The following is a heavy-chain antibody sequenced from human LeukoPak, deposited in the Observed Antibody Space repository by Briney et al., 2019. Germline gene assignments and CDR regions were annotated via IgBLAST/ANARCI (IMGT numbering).Heavy chain of an antibody. Sequence: PSETLSLTCTVSGDSISSAYWGWIRQSAGKGLEYIGRLYVNGSPNSNPSLKSRVTISVDTSKNQFSLKLSSVTAADTAVYYCARAGPDYDYVWGSYRPFDYWGQGTLVTVSS. V-gene: IGHV4-4*07. J-gene: IGHJ4*02. D-gene: IGHD3-16*02. CDR1: GDSISSAY. CDR3: ARAGPDYDYVWGSYRPFDY. CDR2: LYVNGSP.